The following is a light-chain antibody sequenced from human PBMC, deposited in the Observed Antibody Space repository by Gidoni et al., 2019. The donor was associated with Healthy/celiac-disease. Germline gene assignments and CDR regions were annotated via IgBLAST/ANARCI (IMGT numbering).Light chain of an antibody. J-gene: IGKJ1*01. Sequence: EIVMTQSPATLSVSPGERATLSCRASQSVSSNLAWYQQKHGQAPRLLIYGASTRATGIPARFSGSGSGTEFTLTISSLQSEDFAVYYCQQYNNWPPFTFXQXTKVEIK. V-gene: IGKV3-15*01. CDR1: QSVSSN. CDR3: QQYNNWPPFT. CDR2: GAS.